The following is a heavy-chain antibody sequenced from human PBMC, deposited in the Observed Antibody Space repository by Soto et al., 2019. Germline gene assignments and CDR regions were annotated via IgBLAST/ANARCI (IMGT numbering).Heavy chain of an antibody. Sequence: GRSLRLSCAASGFTFNSYTIAWVRQAPGKGLEWVSSISGSGGSPSYADSVQGRFTISRDNSRNTLSLQMNSLRAEDTATYYCAKARCSGNSCYVPDYWGHGSLVTVSS. CDR1: GFTFNSYT. J-gene: IGHJ4*01. D-gene: IGHD2-15*01. CDR2: ISGSGGSP. CDR3: AKARCSGNSCYVPDY. V-gene: IGHV3-23*01.